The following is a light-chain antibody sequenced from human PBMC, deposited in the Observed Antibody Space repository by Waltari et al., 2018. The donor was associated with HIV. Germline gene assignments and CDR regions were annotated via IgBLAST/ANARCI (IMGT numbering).Light chain of an antibody. J-gene: IGLJ3*02. CDR1: APNF. CDR2: EAT. V-gene: IGLV2-14*01. CDR3: SSFTASLSLM. Sequence: HSALTQPASVSGSPGQSITISFTWPAPNFVSWYQQYPRKAPKLIIYEATHRPSGISTRFSGSKSANTASLTISGLQAADEADYYCSSFTASLSLMFGGGTRLTVL.